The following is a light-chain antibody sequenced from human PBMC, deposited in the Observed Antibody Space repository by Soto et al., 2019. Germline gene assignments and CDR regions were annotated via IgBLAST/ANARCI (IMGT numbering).Light chain of an antibody. CDR3: LQRATWPWT. Sequence: IVLTQSPATLSFSPGESATLSCRASQSIAIYLAWYQQKSGQSPRLLIYDSFNRAPGIPDRFSGSGSGTYFTLTISSLEPEDFAFYYCLQRATWPWTFGQGTTVEIK. CDR2: DSF. CDR1: QSIAIY. V-gene: IGKV3-11*01. J-gene: IGKJ1*01.